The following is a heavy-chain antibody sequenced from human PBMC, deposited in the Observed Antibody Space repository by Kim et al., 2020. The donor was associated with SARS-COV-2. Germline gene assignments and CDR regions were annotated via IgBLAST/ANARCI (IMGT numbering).Heavy chain of an antibody. CDR3: ARALGSQAAAGKFNWFDP. J-gene: IGHJ5*02. V-gene: IGHV1-18*04. Sequence: ASVKVSCKASGYTFTSYGISWVRQAPGQGLEGMGWISAYNGNTNYAQKLQGRVTMTTDTSARTAYMELRSLRSDDTAVYYCARALGSQAAAGKFNWFDPWGQGTLVTVSS. D-gene: IGHD6-13*01. CDR2: ISAYNGNT. CDR1: GYTFTSYG.